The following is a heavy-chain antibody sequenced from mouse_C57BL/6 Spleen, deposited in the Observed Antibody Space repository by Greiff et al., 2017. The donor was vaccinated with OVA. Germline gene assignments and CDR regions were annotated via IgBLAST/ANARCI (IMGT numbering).Heavy chain of an antibody. J-gene: IGHJ1*03. D-gene: IGHD2-4*01. Sequence: VQLKQSGPELVKPGASVKMSCKASGYTFTDYNMHWVKQSHGKSLEWIGYINPNNGGTSYNQKFKGKATLTVNKSSSTAYMELRSLTSEDSAVYYCARYDYDGYWYFDVWGTGTTVTVSS. V-gene: IGHV1-22*01. CDR1: GYTFTDYN. CDR3: ARYDYDGYWYFDV. CDR2: INPNNGGT.